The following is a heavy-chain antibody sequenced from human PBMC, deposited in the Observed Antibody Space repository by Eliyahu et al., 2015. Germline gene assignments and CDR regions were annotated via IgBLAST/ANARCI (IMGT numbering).Heavy chain of an antibody. CDR1: GGSISSYY. Sequence: QVQLQESGPGLVKPSETLSLXCTVSGGSISSYYWSWIRQPPGKGLEWIGYIYTSGSTNYNPSLKSRVTISVDTSKNQFSLKLSSVTAADTAVYYCARQSGDSYAPRYNWFDPWGQGTLVTVSS. D-gene: IGHD5-18*01. J-gene: IGHJ5*02. CDR2: IYTSGST. V-gene: IGHV4-4*09. CDR3: ARQSGDSYAPRYNWFDP.